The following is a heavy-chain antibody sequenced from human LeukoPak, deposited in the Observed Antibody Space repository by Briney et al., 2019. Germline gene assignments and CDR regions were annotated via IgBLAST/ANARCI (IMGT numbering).Heavy chain of an antibody. Sequence: PGGSLRLSCAASGFTFSGYGMHWVRQAPGKGLEWVAFISYDGSNQYYADSVKGRFTISRDDSKNALYLQMNSLGPEDTALYYCVIDTLLTGDTWGQGTLVTVSS. J-gene: IGHJ4*02. CDR2: ISYDGSNQ. V-gene: IGHV3-30*02. D-gene: IGHD3-16*01. CDR1: GFTFSGYG. CDR3: VIDTLLTGDT.